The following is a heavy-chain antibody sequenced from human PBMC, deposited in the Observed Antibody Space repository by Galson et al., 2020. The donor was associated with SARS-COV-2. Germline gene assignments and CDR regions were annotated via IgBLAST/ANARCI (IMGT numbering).Heavy chain of an antibody. V-gene: IGHV1-2*04. CDR2: INPNSGGT. J-gene: IGHJ4*02. CDR3: ARSGVLAAAGVFDY. Sequence: ASVKVSCKASGYTFTGYYMHWVRQAPGQGLEWMGWINPNSGGTNYAQKFQGWVTMTRDTSISTAYMELSRLRSDDTAVYYCARSGVLAAAGVFDYWGQVTLVTVSS. CDR1: GYTFTGYY. D-gene: IGHD6-13*01.